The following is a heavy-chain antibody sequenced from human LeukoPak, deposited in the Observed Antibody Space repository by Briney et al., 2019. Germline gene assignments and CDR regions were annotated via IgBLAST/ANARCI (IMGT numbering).Heavy chain of an antibody. V-gene: IGHV1-69*06. J-gene: IGHJ4*02. Sequence: GASVKVSCKASGGTFSSYAVSWVRLTPGQGLEWLGGIIPVFGTTTYAQKFQAKVTMTADRSTNTASLEISSLTSDATAVYYCARCSPGDSSNFYAVLQYWGQGTQVTVST. CDR3: ARCSPGDSSNFYAVLQY. CDR2: IIPVFGTT. D-gene: IGHD3-22*01. CDR1: GGTFSSYA.